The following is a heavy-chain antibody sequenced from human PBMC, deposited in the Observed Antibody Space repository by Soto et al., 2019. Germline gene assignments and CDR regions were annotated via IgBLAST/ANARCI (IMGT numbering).Heavy chain of an antibody. Sequence: PGESLKISCKGSGYSFTSYWIGWVRQMPGKGLEWKGIIYPGDSDTRYSPSFQGQVTISADKSISTAYLQWSSLKASDTAMYYCARGDTGYCSSIACPFDYWGQGTLVTVSS. CDR3: ARGDTGYCSSIACPFDY. D-gene: IGHD2-2*01. CDR1: GYSFTSYW. J-gene: IGHJ4*02. CDR2: IYPGDSDT. V-gene: IGHV5-51*01.